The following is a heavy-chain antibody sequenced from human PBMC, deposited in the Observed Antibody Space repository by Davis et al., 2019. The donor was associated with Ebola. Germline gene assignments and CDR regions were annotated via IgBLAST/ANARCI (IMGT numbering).Heavy chain of an antibody. CDR1: GNSFTSHW. CDR2: IYTGDSDT. J-gene: IGHJ3*02. CDR3: ASLRRTITGMDDAFDI. D-gene: IGHD1-20*01. Sequence: GGSLRLSCKDSGNSFTSHWIGWVRQMPGKGLEWMGLIYTGDSDTRYSPSFRGQVTISADKSIRTAYLQWSGLKASDTAMYYCASLRRTITGMDDAFDIWGQGTMVTVSS. V-gene: IGHV5-51*01.